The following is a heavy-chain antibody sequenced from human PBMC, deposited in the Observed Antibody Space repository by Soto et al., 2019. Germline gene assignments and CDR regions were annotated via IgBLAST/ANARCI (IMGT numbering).Heavy chain of an antibody. CDR3: AKRGYSSSWYVYY. CDR1: GFTFSSYG. V-gene: IGHV3-30*18. J-gene: IGHJ4*02. Sequence: GGSLRLSCAASGFTFSSYGMHWVRLAPGKGLEWVAVISYDGSNKYYADSVKGRFTISRDNSKNTLYLQMNSLRAEDTAVYYCAKRGYSSSWYVYYWGQGTLVTVSS. CDR2: ISYDGSNK. D-gene: IGHD6-13*01.